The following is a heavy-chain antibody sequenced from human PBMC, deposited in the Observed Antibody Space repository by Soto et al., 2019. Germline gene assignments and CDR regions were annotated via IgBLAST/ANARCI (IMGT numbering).Heavy chain of an antibody. CDR3: ARDIVDYGDGQAFDY. CDR1: GFTFSSYW. CDR2: IKQDGSEK. J-gene: IGHJ4*02. D-gene: IGHD4-17*01. V-gene: IGHV3-7*01. Sequence: EVQLVESGGGLVQPGGSLRLSCAASGFTFSSYWMSWVRQAPGKGLEWVANIKQDGSEKYYVDSVKGRFTISRDNAKNSLYLQMNSLRAEDTAVYYCARDIVDYGDGQAFDYWGQGTLVTVSS.